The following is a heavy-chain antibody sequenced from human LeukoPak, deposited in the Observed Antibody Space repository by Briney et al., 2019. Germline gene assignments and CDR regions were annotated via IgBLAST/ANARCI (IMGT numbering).Heavy chain of an antibody. D-gene: IGHD2-2*01. CDR3: ARHSTLGPFDI. CDR1: GYTFINYG. J-gene: IGHJ3*02. Sequence: ASVKVSCKASGYTFINYGISWVRQAPGQGLEWMGWISAYNDNTNYAQKFQGRVTMTTDTSTSTAYMELRSLTSDDTAVYYCARHSTLGPFDIWGRGTMVTVSP. V-gene: IGHV1-18*01. CDR2: ISAYNDNT.